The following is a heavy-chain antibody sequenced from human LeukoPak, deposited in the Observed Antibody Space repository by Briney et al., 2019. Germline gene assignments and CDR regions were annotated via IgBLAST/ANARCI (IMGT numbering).Heavy chain of an antibody. CDR1: GFIFSSHS. CDR2: ISSLTVGTHYI. CDR3: ASSVLLTAPFDY. Sequence: GGSLRLSCAASGFIFSSHSMNWVRQAPGQGLEWVSSISSLTVGTHYIYYADSVKGRFTISRDDAKNSLYLQMNSLRADDTAVYYCASSVLLTAPFDYWGQGALVTVSS. D-gene: IGHD2-21*02. V-gene: IGHV3-21*01. J-gene: IGHJ4*01.